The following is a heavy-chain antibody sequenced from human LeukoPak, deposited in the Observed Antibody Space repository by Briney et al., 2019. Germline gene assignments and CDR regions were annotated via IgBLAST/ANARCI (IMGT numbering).Heavy chain of an antibody. CDR3: AREGDMLLNYYYGMDV. Sequence: SETLSLTCTVSGGSISSGGYYWSWVRQHPGKGLEWIGYIYYSGSIYYNPSLKSRVTISVDTSKNHLSLKLTSVTAADTAIYFCAREGDMLLNYYYGMDVWGQGTTVTVSS. D-gene: IGHD2-15*01. CDR2: IYYSGSI. J-gene: IGHJ6*02. V-gene: IGHV4-31*03. CDR1: GGSISSGGYY.